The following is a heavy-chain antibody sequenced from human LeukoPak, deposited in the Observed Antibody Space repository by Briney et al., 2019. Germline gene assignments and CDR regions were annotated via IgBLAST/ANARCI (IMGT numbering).Heavy chain of an antibody. V-gene: IGHV1-69*13. J-gene: IGHJ6*03. D-gene: IGHD3-22*01. CDR3: ARDPYYYDSSGYYRYYYYMDV. CDR1: GGTFSSYA. Sequence: ASVKVSCRASGGTFSSYAISWVRQAPGQGLEWMGGIIPIFGTANYAQKFQGRVTITADESTSTAYMELSSLRSEDTAVYYCARDPYYYDSSGYYRYYYYMDVWGKGTTVTVSS. CDR2: IIPIFGTA.